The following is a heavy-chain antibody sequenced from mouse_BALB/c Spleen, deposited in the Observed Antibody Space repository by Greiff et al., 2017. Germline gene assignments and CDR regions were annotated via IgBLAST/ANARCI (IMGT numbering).Heavy chain of an antibody. CDR1: GFAFSSYD. D-gene: IGHD2-10*02. CDR3: ARRGMKGAMDY. Sequence: EVQRVESGGGLVKPGGSLKLSCAASGFAFSSYDMPWVRQTPEQRLEWVAYISSGGGSTYYPDTVKGRFTISRDNAKNTLYLQMSSLKSEDTAIYYCARRGMKGAMDYWGQGTSVTDSS. J-gene: IGHJ4*01. CDR2: ISSGGGST. V-gene: IGHV5-12-1*01.